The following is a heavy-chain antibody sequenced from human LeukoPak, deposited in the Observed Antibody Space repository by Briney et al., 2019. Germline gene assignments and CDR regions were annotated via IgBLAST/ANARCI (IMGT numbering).Heavy chain of an antibody. CDR3: VVGATYSWFDP. D-gene: IGHD1-26*01. CDR2: ISSSGSTI. CDR1: GFTFSSYE. Sequence: GGSLRLSCAASGFTFSSYEMNWVRQAPGKGLEWVSYISSSGSTIYYADSVKGRFTISRDNAKNSLYLQMNSLRAEDTAVYYCVVGATYSWFDPWGQGTLVTVSS. V-gene: IGHV3-48*03. J-gene: IGHJ5*02.